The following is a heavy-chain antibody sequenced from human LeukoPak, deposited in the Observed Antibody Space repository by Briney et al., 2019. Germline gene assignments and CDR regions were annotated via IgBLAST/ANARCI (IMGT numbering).Heavy chain of an antibody. Sequence: WASVKVSCKASGYTFTGYWMHWVRQAPGQGLEWMGWINPNSGGTNYAQKFQGRVTMTRDTSISTAYMELSRLRSDDTAVYYCARPREMATIKTDFDYWGQGTLVTVSS. CDR1: GYTFTGYW. J-gene: IGHJ4*02. CDR3: ARPREMATIKTDFDY. CDR2: INPNSGGT. V-gene: IGHV1-2*02. D-gene: IGHD5-24*01.